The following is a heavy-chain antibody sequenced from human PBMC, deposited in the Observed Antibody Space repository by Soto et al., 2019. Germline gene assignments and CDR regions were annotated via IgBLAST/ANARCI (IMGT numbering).Heavy chain of an antibody. V-gene: IGHV3-7*05. Sequence: EVQLMESGGGLVQPGGSLRLSCAASGCTFSSYWMSWVRQAPWKGLEWVANIKQDGSEKYYVDSVKGRFTISRDNAKNSLYLQMNSLRAEDTAVYYCVRDRRIVGSDYWGQGTLVTVSS. D-gene: IGHD3-22*01. J-gene: IGHJ4*02. CDR2: IKQDGSEK. CDR3: VRDRRIVGSDY. CDR1: GCTFSSYW.